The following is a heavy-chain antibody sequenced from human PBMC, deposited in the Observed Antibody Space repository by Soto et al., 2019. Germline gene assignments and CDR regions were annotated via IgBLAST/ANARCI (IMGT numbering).Heavy chain of an antibody. CDR2: INHIGYT. CDR1: GGSFSDFY. CDR3: GPRGAVAPRGY. J-gene: IGHJ4*02. V-gene: IGHV4-34*02. Sequence: QVQLQQWGAGLLKPSETLSLTCAVSGGSFSDFYWTWIRQLPGKGREWIGEINHIGYTNYNPSLESRVAISVDTSKNQFSINLRSVTAADTAVYYCGPRGAVAPRGYWGQGTLVTVSS. D-gene: IGHD2-15*01.